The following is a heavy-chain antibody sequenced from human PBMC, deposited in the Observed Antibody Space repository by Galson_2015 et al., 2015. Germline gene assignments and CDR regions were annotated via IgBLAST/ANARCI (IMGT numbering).Heavy chain of an antibody. CDR2: ISSSGSSI. D-gene: IGHD6-19*01. Sequence: SLRLSCAASGFTFSDHFMSWIRQAPGKGLEWVSYISSSGSSIYYADSVKGRFTISRDTAKNSLFLQMNSLRADDTAVYYCARGLSDSSGWYHFDYWGQGTLVTVSS. CDR1: GFTFSDHF. CDR3: ARGLSDSSGWYHFDY. J-gene: IGHJ4*02. V-gene: IGHV3-11*01.